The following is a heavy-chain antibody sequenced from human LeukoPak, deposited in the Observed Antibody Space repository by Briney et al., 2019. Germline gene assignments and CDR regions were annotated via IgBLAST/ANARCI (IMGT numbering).Heavy chain of an antibody. D-gene: IGHD2-2*03. Sequence: ASVKVSCKASGYTFTSYGISWVRQAPGQGLEWMGWISAYNGNTNYAQKLQGRVTITTDTSTSPAYMEMRSLRSEDTAVYVCAREVYGSFDPWGQGTLVTVSS. J-gene: IGHJ5*02. V-gene: IGHV1-18*01. CDR3: AREVYGSFDP. CDR2: ISAYNGNT. CDR1: GYTFTSYG.